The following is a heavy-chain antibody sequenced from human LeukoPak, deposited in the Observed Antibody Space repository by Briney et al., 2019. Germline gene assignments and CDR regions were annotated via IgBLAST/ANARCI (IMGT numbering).Heavy chain of an antibody. CDR3: ARYWGVQLWPHWYFDL. D-gene: IGHD5-18*01. CDR2: ICYSGST. Sequence: SETLSLTCTVSGGSISSYYWSWFRQTPGKGPEWIGYICYSGSTKYNPSLKSRVTISVDRSKNQFSLKLNSVTAADTAVYYCARYWGVQLWPHWYFDLWGRGSLVTVSS. J-gene: IGHJ2*01. CDR1: GGSISSYY. V-gene: IGHV4-59*01.